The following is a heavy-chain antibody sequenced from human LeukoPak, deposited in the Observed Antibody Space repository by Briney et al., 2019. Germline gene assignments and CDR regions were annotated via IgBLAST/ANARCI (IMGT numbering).Heavy chain of an antibody. D-gene: IGHD1-1*01. Sequence: ASVKVSCKASGYTFTSYGISWVRQASGQGLEWMGWISAYNGNTNYAQKLQGRVTMTTDTSTSTAYMELRSLRSDDTAVYYCARDRWNGLYDAFDIWGQGTMVTVSS. CDR3: ARDRWNGLYDAFDI. J-gene: IGHJ3*02. CDR1: GYTFTSYG. CDR2: ISAYNGNT. V-gene: IGHV1-18*01.